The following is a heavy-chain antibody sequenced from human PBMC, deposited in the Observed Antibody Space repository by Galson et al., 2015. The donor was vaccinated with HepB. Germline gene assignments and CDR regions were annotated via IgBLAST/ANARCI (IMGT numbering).Heavy chain of an antibody. D-gene: IGHD2-2*01. V-gene: IGHV4-30-2*01. CDR2: IYHSGST. CDR3: ARGIKVPLRGMDV. Sequence: TLSLTCAVSGGSISSGGYSWSWIRQPPGKGLEWIGYIYHSGSTYYNPSLKSRVTISVDRSKNQFSLKLSSVTAADTAVYYCARGIKVPLRGMDVWGQGTTVTVSS. J-gene: IGHJ6*02. CDR1: GGSISSGGYS.